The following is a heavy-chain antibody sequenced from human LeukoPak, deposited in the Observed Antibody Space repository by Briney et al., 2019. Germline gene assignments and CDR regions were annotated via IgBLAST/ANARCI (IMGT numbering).Heavy chain of an antibody. D-gene: IGHD1-1*01. V-gene: IGHV4-61*05. CDR3: ARAATKGNWFDP. Sequence: SETLSLTCIVSGGSISGSTYYWGWIRQPPGKGLEWIGYIYYSGSTNYNPSLKSRVTISVDTSKNQFSLKLSSVTAADTAVYYCARAATKGNWFDPWGQGTLVTVSS. CDR1: GGSISGSTYY. CDR2: IYYSGST. J-gene: IGHJ5*02.